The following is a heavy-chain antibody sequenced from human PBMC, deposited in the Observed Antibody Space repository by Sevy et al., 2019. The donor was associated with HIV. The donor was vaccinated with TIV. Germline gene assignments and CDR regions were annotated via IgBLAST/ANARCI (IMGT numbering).Heavy chain of an antibody. V-gene: IGHV4-4*07. CDR3: ARVMRCSSTSSYSGAPPGGYYYAMDV. J-gene: IGHJ6*02. CDR1: GGSISSYY. CDR2: IYTSGST. Sequence: SETLSLTCTVSGGSISSYYWSWIRQPAGKGLEWIGRIYTSGSTNYNPSLKSRVTMSVDTSKNQFSLKLSSLTAADTAMYYCARVMRCSSTSSYSGAPPGGYYYAMDVWGQGTTVTVSS. D-gene: IGHD2-2*02.